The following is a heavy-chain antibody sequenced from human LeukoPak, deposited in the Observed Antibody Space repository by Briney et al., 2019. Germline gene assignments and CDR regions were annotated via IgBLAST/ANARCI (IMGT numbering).Heavy chain of an antibody. CDR3: ARIRDSIGYSSGWYYDY. J-gene: IGHJ4*02. Sequence: ESGPSLVKPTQTLTLTCSFSGFSLSTTGMCVSWIRQPPGKALEWLALIDWDDDKYYSTSLRTRLTISKDSSKNQVVLTMTNMDPVDTATYYCARIRDSIGYSSGWYYDYWGQGTLITVSS. V-gene: IGHV2-70*01. D-gene: IGHD6-25*01. CDR2: IDWDDDK. CDR1: GFSLSTTGMC.